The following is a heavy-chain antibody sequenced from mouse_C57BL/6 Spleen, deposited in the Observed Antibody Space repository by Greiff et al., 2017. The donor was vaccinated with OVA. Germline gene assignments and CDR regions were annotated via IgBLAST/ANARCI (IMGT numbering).Heavy chain of an antibody. CDR2: ISSGGSYT. CDR1: GFTFSSYG. D-gene: IGHD1-1*01. V-gene: IGHV5-6*01. J-gene: IGHJ2*01. Sequence: EVQVVESGGDLVKPGGSLKLSCAASGFTFSSYGMSWVRQTPDKRLEWVATISSGGSYTYYPDSVKGRFTISRDNAKNTLYLQMSSLKSEDTAMYYCARHVTTVEGDYFDYWGQGTTLTVPS. CDR3: ARHVTTVEGDYFDY.